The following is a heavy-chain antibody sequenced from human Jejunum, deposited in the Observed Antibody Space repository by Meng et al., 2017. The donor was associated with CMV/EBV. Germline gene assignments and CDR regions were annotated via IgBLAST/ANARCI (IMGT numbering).Heavy chain of an antibody. Sequence: SCDSITLYYVSWIRQSPGKGLEWIGYRYYRETPRYSPSLRSRVTISADTTKNQFSLRLTSVTAADTAVYFCATTLYPQAFLNYFDPWGQGTLVTVSS. D-gene: IGHD1-7*01. CDR3: ATTLYPQAFLNYFDP. CDR2: RYYRETP. J-gene: IGHJ5*02. V-gene: IGHV4-59*01. CDR1: CDSITLYY.